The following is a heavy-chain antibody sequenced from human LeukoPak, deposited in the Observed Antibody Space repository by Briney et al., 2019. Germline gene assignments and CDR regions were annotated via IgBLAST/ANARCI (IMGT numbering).Heavy chain of an antibody. CDR1: GFSFSTYA. CDR2: ISGSGGDT. Sequence: GGSLRLSCAASGFSFSTYAMSWVRQAPGKGLEWVSGISGSGGDTHYADSVKGRFRISRDNSKNTLYLKLNSLRAEDTAVYYCAWGSYRLGDYWGLGTLVTVSS. CDR3: AWGSYRLGDY. J-gene: IGHJ4*02. D-gene: IGHD3-16*02. V-gene: IGHV3-23*01.